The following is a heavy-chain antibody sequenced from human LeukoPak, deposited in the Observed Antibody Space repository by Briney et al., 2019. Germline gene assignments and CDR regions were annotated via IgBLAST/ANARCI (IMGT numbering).Heavy chain of an antibody. D-gene: IGHD3-22*01. V-gene: IGHV4-59*01. Sequence: SETLSLTCTVSGGSISSYHWSWIRQPPGKGLEWIGYIYYSGSTNYNPSLKSRVTISVDASKNQFSLKLSSVTAADTAVYYCARTLSSGYPNYYYYMDVWGKGTTVTVSS. CDR1: GGSISSYH. J-gene: IGHJ6*03. CDR3: ARTLSSGYPNYYYYMDV. CDR2: IYYSGST.